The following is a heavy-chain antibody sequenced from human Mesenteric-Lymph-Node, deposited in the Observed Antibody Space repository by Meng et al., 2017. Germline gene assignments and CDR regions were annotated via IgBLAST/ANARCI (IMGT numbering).Heavy chain of an antibody. CDR3: ARAVATPYYYGMDV. Sequence: ASVKVSCKASGYTFTSYGISWVRQAPGQGLEWMGWISAYNGNTNYAQKLQGRVTMTTDTSTSTAYMELRSLRSDDTAVYYCARAVATPYYYGMDVWGQGTTVTVSS. CDR2: ISAYNGNT. CDR1: GYTFTSYG. J-gene: IGHJ6*02. D-gene: IGHD5-12*01. V-gene: IGHV1-18*01.